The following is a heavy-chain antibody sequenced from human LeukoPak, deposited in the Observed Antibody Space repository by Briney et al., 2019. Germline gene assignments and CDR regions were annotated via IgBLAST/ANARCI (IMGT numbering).Heavy chain of an antibody. Sequence: GGSLRLSCAASGFTFSSYAMSWVRQAPGKGLEWVSAISGSGGSTYYADSVKGRFTISRDNSKNTLYLQMNSLRAEDTAVYYCAKDQGSSWYSDWFDPWGQGTLVTVFS. CDR1: GFTFSSYA. J-gene: IGHJ5*02. D-gene: IGHD6-13*01. CDR3: AKDQGSSWYSDWFDP. V-gene: IGHV3-23*01. CDR2: ISGSGGST.